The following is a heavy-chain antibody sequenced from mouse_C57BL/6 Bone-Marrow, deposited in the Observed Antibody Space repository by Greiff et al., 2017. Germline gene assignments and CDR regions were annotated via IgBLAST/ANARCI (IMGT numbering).Heavy chain of an antibody. CDR1: GFTFSDYY. D-gene: IGHD2-3*01. CDR2: ISNGGGSN. J-gene: IGHJ2*01. Sequence: EVQGVESGGGLVQPGGSLQLSCAASGFTFSDYYMYWVRQTPEKRLEWVAYISNGGGSNYYPDTVKGRFTISRDNAKNTLYLKMSRLKSEDTAMYYCARLNYDYVDYWGQGTTLTVSS. CDR3: ARLNYDYVDY. V-gene: IGHV5-12*01.